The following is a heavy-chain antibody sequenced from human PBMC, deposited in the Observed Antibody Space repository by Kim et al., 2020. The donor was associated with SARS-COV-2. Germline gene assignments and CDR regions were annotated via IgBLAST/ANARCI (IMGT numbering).Heavy chain of an antibody. CDR1: GFTFSSYS. CDR3: ARVGSGSDSLDY. Sequence: GGSLRLSCAASGFTFSSYSMNWVRQAPGKGLEWVSSISSSSSYIYYADSVKGRFTISRDNAKNSLYLQMNSLRAEDTAVYYCARVGSGSDSLDYWGQGTLVTVSS. CDR2: ISSSSSYI. V-gene: IGHV3-21*01. D-gene: IGHD3-10*01. J-gene: IGHJ4*02.